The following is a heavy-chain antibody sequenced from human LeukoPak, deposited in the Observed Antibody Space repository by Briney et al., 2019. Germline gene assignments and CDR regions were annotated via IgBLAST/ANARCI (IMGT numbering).Heavy chain of an antibody. CDR3: ARDRHYDRSGIGDY. V-gene: IGHV1-18*01. D-gene: IGHD3-22*01. J-gene: IGHJ4*02. CDR2: ISAYNGNT. Sequence: ASVKVSFKASGYTFSNFGVSWVRQAPGQGLEWMGWISAYNGNTNYAQKLQGRVTMTTDTSTSTAYMELRSLRSDDTAVYYCARDRHYDRSGIGDYWGQGTLVTVSS. CDR1: GYTFSNFG.